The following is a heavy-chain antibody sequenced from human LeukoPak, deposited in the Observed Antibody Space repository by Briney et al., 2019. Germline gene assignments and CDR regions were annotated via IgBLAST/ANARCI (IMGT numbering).Heavy chain of an antibody. D-gene: IGHD5-12*01. Sequence: SETLSLTCIVSGGSISSYYWSWIRQPPGKGLEWIGYIYYTGGTNYNPSLKSRVTISVDTSKNQFSLKLSSVTAADTAVYYCARGLDIRYFDLWGRGTLATVSS. CDR3: ARGLDIRYFDL. V-gene: IGHV4-59*01. CDR1: GGSISSYY. J-gene: IGHJ2*01. CDR2: IYYTGGT.